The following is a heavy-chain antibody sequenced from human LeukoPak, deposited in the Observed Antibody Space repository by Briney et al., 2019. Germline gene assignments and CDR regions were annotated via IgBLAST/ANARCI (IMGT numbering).Heavy chain of an antibody. J-gene: IGHJ4*02. CDR3: ARSEGSSSGWSTQDY. Sequence: GGSLRLSCAASGFTFSNYVMNWVRQAPGKGLEWVSHIIGRGDRTYYADSVKGRFTISRDNSKNTLYLQMNSLRAEDTAVYYCARSEGSSSGWSTQDYWGQGTLVTVSS. CDR2: IIGRGDRT. D-gene: IGHD6-19*01. CDR1: GFTFSNYV. V-gene: IGHV3-23*01.